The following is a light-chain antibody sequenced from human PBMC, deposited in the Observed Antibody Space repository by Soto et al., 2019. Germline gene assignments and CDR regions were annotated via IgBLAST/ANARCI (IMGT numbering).Light chain of an antibody. V-gene: IGLV2-8*01. CDR2: EVS. CDR3: SSYAGYTTVV. Sequence: QSALTQPPSASGSPGQSVTISCTGTSSDVGGYNYVSWYQQHPGRAPKLMIYEVSKRPSGVPDRFSGSKSGNTASLTVSGLQAEDEADYYCSSYAGYTTVVFGGGTKVTVL. CDR1: SSDVGGYNY. J-gene: IGLJ2*01.